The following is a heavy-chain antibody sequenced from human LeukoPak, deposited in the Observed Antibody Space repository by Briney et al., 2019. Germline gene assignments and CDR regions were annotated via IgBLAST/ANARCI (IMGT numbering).Heavy chain of an antibody. Sequence: GGSLRLSCAASGFTFSSYAMSWVRQAPGKGLERVSAISGSGGSTYYADSVKGRFTISRDNSKNTLYLQMNSLRAEDAAVYYCAKDTTTMIVGGTDWGQGTLVTVSS. CDR1: GFTFSSYA. J-gene: IGHJ4*02. CDR2: ISGSGGST. D-gene: IGHD3-22*01. CDR3: AKDTTTMIVGGTD. V-gene: IGHV3-23*01.